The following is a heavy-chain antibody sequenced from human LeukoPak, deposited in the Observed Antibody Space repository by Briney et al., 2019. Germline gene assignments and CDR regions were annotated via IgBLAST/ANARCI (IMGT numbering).Heavy chain of an antibody. CDR3: ARDILEWFYRGDAFDI. D-gene: IGHD3-3*01. CDR2: ISYDGINK. CDR1: GFTFSSYA. J-gene: IGHJ3*02. V-gene: IGHV3-30*04. Sequence: GRSLRLSCAASGFTFSSYAMHWVRQAPGKGLEWVAVISYDGINKYYADSAKGRFTISRDNSKNTLYLQMNSLRAEDTAVYYCARDILEWFYRGDAFDIWGQGTMVTVSS.